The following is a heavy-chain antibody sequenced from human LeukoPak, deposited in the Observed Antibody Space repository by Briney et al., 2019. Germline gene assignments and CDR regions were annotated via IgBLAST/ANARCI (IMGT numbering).Heavy chain of an antibody. CDR1: GFTYDDYA. Sequence: GRSLRLSCAASGFTYDDYAMHWVRQAPGKGLEWVSGINWSSGSIGYADSVKGRFSISRDNAQNSLYFQLNSLRAEDTALYYCAKDLSVMAGIFDYWGQGTLVTVSS. V-gene: IGHV3-9*01. CDR3: AKDLSVMAGIFDY. J-gene: IGHJ4*02. CDR2: INWSSGSI. D-gene: IGHD3-16*01.